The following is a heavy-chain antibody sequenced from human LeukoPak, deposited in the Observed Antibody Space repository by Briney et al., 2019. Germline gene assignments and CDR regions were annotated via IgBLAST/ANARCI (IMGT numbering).Heavy chain of an antibody. D-gene: IGHD3-9*01. CDR3: ARDPLRYLRVGHYDY. CDR2: IDYDSSHI. CDR1: GFTFTDYS. Sequence: GGSLTLSCAPSGFTFTDYSMNWVRQVPGKGLEWVSSIDYDSSHIYYAASVRGRFTISRDNARNSVYLQMNSLRVEDTAVYYCARDPLRYLRVGHYDYWGQGTLVAVSS. V-gene: IGHV3-21*01. J-gene: IGHJ4*02.